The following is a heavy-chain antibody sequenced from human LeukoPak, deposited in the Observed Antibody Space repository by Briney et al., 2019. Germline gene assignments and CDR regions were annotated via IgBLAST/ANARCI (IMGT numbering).Heavy chain of an antibody. D-gene: IGHD2-2*02. CDR2: MNPNSGNT. V-gene: IGHV1-8*01. Sequence: ASVKVSCKASGYTFTSYDINWVRQATGQGLEWMGWMNPNSGNTGYTQKLQGRVTMTRNTSISTAYMELSSVRSEDTAVYYCSRGEKHCSSTSCYTFDYWGQGTLVTVSS. J-gene: IGHJ4*02. CDR3: SRGEKHCSSTSCYTFDY. CDR1: GYTFTSYD.